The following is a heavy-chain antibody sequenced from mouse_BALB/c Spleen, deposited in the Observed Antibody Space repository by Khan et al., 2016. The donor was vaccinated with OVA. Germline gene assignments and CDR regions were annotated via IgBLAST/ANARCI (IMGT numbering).Heavy chain of an antibody. V-gene: IGHV1-5*01. CDR1: GYSFTSYL. J-gene: IGHJ3*01. Sequence: EVQLQQSGTVLARPGASVKMSCKASGYSFTSYLIHWVIQRPGQGLEWIGDIYPVNSDTTFNQKFKDKSKLTTGTSSNTAYMELSSLTNEDSAIYYSESGGDSSFAYWGQETLVTDSA. CDR2: IYPVNSDT. D-gene: IGHD1-3*01. CDR3: ESGGDSSFAY.